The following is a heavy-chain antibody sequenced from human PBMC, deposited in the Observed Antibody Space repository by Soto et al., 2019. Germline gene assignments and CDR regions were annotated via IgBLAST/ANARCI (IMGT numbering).Heavy chain of an antibody. CDR1: GFTFSDYY. CDR3: EGGRSSWKGFDY. J-gene: IGHJ4*02. D-gene: IGHD6-13*01. V-gene: IGHV3-11*01. CDR2: ISSSGTTI. Sequence: QVQLVESGGGLVKPGGSLRLSCAASGFTFSDYYMSWIRQAPGKGLEWVSYISSSGTTIYHADSVKGRITISRDNAKNALYLQMNSLRAEDRAVYYCEGGRSSWKGFDYWGQGTLVTVSS.